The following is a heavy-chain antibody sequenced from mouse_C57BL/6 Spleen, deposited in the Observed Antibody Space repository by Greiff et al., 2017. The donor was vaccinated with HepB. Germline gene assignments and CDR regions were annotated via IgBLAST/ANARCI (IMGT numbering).Heavy chain of an antibody. CDR1: GYTFTDYE. D-gene: IGHD2-5*01. CDR3: TRWEDYSNYVAY. J-gene: IGHJ3*01. CDR2: IDPETGGT. V-gene: IGHV1-15*01. Sequence: QVQLQQSGAELVRPGASVTLSCKASGYTFTDYEMHWVKQTPVHGLEWIGAIDPETGGTAYNQKFKGKAILTADKSSSTAYMELRSLTSEDSAVYYCTRWEDYSNYVAYWGQGTLVTVSA.